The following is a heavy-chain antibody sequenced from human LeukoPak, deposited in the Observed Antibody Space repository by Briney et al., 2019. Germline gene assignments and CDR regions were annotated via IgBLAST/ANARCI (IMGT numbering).Heavy chain of an antibody. V-gene: IGHV3-33*01. D-gene: IGHD6-6*01. Sequence: PGRSLRLSCAASGFTFRSHGMQWVRQAPGKGLEWVAVIWYDGSKTYYADSVKGRFTISRDNSKNTLDLQMSSLRAEDTAVYYCARSITMTSNYYYGIDVWGQGTTVTVSS. CDR1: GFTFRSHG. CDR2: IWYDGSKT. CDR3: ARSITMTSNYYYGIDV. J-gene: IGHJ6*02.